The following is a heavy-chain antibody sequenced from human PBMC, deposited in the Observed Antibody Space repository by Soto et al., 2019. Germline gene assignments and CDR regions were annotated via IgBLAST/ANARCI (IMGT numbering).Heavy chain of an antibody. J-gene: IGHJ4*02. CDR3: ARALVRGVISPIDH. D-gene: IGHD3-10*01. CDR2: ISSSSSTI. V-gene: IGHV3-48*01. Sequence: EVQLVESGGCLVQPGGSLRLSCAASGFTFSSYSMNWVRQAPGKGLEWVSYISSSSSTIYYADSVKGRFTISRDNAKNPLYLQMNSLRAEDTAVYYCARALVRGVISPIDHWGQVTMVTVSS. CDR1: GFTFSSYS.